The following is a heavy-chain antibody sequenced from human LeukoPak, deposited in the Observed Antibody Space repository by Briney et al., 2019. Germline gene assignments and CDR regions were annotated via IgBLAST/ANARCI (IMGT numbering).Heavy chain of an antibody. J-gene: IGHJ4*02. CDR1: GGTFSSYA. V-gene: IGHV1-69*13. Sequence: ASVKVSCKASGGTFSSYAISWVRQAPGQGLEWMGGIIPIFGTANYAQKFQGRVTITADESTSTAYMELSSLRSEDTAVYYCARESYSGYDSALGYWGQGTLVTVSS. CDR3: ARESYSGYDSALGY. D-gene: IGHD5-12*01. CDR2: IIPIFGTA.